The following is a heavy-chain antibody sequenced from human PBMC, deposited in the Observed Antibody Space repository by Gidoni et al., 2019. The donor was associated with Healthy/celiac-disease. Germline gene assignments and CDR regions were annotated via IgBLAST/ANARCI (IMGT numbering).Heavy chain of an antibody. CDR1: GGSISSYY. CDR2: SCYSGST. V-gene: IGHV4-59*01. J-gene: IGHJ4*02. Sequence: QVQLQESDPGLVKPSANLSLTCSVSGGSISSYYWSWIRQPPGKGLEWIGYSCYSGSTNYDPPLKSRLTISVDTSKNQFSRKLSSGTAADTAVYYCARTNLDTVLYAYYVDYWGQGTLVTVSS. CDR3: ARTNLDTVLYAYYVDY. D-gene: IGHD2-2*02.